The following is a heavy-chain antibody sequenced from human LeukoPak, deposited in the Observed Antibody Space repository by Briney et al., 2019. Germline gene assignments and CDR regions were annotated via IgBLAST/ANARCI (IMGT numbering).Heavy chain of an antibody. CDR2: INPNSGGT. V-gene: IGHV1-2*02. J-gene: IGHJ4*02. CDR1: GYTFTGYY. CDR3: ARDSGYYYDSSGYYRKGPFDY. Sequence: ASVKVSCKASGYTFTGYYMHWVRQAPGQGLEWMEWINPNSGGTNYAQKFQGRVTMTRDTSISTAYMELSRLRSDDTAVYYCARDSGYYYDSSGYYRKGPFDYWGQGTLVTVSS. D-gene: IGHD3-22*01.